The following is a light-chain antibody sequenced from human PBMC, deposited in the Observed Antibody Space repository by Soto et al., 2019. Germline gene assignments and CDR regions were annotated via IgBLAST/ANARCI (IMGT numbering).Light chain of an antibody. CDR2: GAS. CDR1: QSVSDD. J-gene: IGKJ4*01. V-gene: IGKV3-15*01. Sequence: IVWTQSPAALSVSPGERVSLSCRASQSVSDDLAWYQQKPGKAPRLVIHGASTRATDFPARFSGSGSGTEFTLTISSLQSEDFGVYFCHQYNNWPQTFGGGTKV. CDR3: HQYNNWPQT.